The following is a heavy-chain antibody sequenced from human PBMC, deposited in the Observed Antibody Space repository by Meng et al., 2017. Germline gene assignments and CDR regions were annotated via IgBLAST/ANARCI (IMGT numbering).Heavy chain of an antibody. CDR1: GFTFSNAW. Sequence: GESLKISCAASGFTFSNAWMSWVRQAPGKGLEWVANIKQDGSEKYYVDSVKGRFTISRDNAKNSLYLQMNSLRAEDTAVYYCASYHPMGAFDIWGQGTMVTV. D-gene: IGHD3-10*01. CDR2: IKQDGSEK. CDR3: ASYHPMGAFDI. V-gene: IGHV3-7*01. J-gene: IGHJ3*02.